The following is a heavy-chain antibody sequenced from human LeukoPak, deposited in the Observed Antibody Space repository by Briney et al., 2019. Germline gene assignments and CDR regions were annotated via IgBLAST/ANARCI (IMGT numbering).Heavy chain of an antibody. Sequence: GGSLRLSCAASEFTFSSYSMNWVRQAPGTGLEWVANIKEDGSDKYYVDSVKGRFTISRDNAKNSLYLQMNSLRAEDTAVYYCARDRGWYRADYWGQGTLVTVSS. CDR2: IKEDGSDK. V-gene: IGHV3-7*01. CDR1: EFTFSSYS. CDR3: ARDRGWYRADY. D-gene: IGHD6-19*01. J-gene: IGHJ4*02.